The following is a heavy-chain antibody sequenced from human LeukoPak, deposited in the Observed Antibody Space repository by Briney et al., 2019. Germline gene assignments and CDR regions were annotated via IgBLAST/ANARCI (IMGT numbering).Heavy chain of an antibody. D-gene: IGHD5-18*01. J-gene: IGHJ4*02. CDR1: GFTFDDYG. Sequence: PGGSLRLSCAASGFTFDDYGMSWVRQAPGKGVEWVSGINWNGGSTGYADSVKGRFTISRDNAKNSLYLQMNSLRAEDTAVYYCARGRQYSYGYGLRYWGQGTLVTVSS. CDR3: ARGRQYSYGYGLRY. V-gene: IGHV3-20*04. CDR2: INWNGGST.